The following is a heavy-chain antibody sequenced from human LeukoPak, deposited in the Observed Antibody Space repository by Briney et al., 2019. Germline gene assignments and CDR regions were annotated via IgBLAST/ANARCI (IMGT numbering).Heavy chain of an antibody. D-gene: IGHD1-26*01. J-gene: IGHJ4*02. CDR3: ARDFAGTN. V-gene: IGHV1-2*02. CDR1: GYTFTTYG. Sequence: GASVKVSCKASGYTFTTYGISWVRQAPGQGLEWMGWISPYNGGTNYAQKFQGRVTMTRDTSISTAYMELSRLRSDDTAVYYCARDFAGTNWGQGTLVTVSS. CDR2: ISPYNGGT.